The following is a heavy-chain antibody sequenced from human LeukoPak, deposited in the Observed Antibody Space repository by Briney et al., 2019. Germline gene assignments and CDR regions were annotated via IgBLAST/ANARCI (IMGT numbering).Heavy chain of an antibody. CDR1: GGSISSGGYS. D-gene: IGHD4/OR15-4a*01. Sequence: SETLSLTCAVSGGSISSGGYSWGWIRQPPGKGLEWIGNIYYSGSASYYPSLKSRVTISVDTSKNQFSLKLSSVTAADTAVYFCARAAVVLTHFDYWGQGTLVTVSS. CDR3: ARAAVVLTHFDY. J-gene: IGHJ4*02. V-gene: IGHV4-39*07. CDR2: IYYSGSA.